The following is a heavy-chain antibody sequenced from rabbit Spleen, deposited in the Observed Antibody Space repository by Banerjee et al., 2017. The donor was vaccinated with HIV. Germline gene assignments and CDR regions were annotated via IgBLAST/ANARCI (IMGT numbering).Heavy chain of an antibody. V-gene: IGHV1S45*01. Sequence: QEQLVESGGGLVQPEGSLTLTCKASGFSFNSGDDMCWVRQAPGKGLEWIACIYAGSSSNTYSATWAKGRFTISKTSSTTVTLQMTSLTAADTATYFCERDLVAVIGWNFNLWGPGTLVTVS. D-gene: IGHD1-1*01. J-gene: IGHJ4*01. CDR1: GFSFNSGDD. CDR3: ERDLVAVIGWNFNL. CDR2: IYAGSSSNT.